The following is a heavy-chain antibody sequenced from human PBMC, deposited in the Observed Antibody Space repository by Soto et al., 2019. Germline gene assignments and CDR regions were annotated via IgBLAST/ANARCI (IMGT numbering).Heavy chain of an antibody. CDR1: GFTFSSYG. D-gene: IGHD3-22*01. CDR3: AREIKYYYDSSGYYGN. J-gene: IGHJ4*02. V-gene: IGHV3-33*01. Sequence: GGSLRLSCAASGFTFSSYGMHWVRQAPGKGLEWVAVIWYDGSNKYYADSVKGRFTISRDNSKNTLYLQMNSLRAEDTAVYYCAREIKYYYDSSGYYGNWGQGTLVTVSS. CDR2: IWYDGSNK.